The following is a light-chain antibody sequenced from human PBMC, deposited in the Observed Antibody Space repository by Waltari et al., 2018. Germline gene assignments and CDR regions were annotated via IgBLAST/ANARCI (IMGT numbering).Light chain of an antibody. CDR1: SSDVGTYNY. V-gene: IGLV2-8*01. Sequence: QSALTQPPSASGSPGQSVTISCTGTSSDVGTYNYVSWYQQHPGKAPKLIIYEVTKRPSGVPDHFSGSKSGSTGSLTVSGLQAEDEADYFCSSYTDNSNLNLGFGGGTKLTVL. J-gene: IGLJ2*01. CDR3: SSYTDNSNLNLG. CDR2: EVT.